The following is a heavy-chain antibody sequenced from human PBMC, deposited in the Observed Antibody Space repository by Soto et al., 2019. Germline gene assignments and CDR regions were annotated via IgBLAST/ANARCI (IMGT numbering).Heavy chain of an antibody. Sequence: SETLSLTCTVSGGSIGSSSYYWGWIRQSPGKGLEWIGNIYYSGNTFYNPSLQSRVAISVDTSKNQFYLHLSSVTDADTAIFYCASIAAPGTTHFDFWGQGTLVTVSS. CDR3: ASIAAPGTTHFDF. J-gene: IGHJ4*02. D-gene: IGHD6-13*01. CDR1: GGSIGSSSYY. CDR2: IYYSGNT. V-gene: IGHV4-39*01.